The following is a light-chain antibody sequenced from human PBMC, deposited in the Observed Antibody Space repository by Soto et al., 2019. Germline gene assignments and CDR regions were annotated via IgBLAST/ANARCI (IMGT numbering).Light chain of an antibody. V-gene: IGKV3-20*01. CDR2: GAS. CDR3: RQYERWT. CDR1: PSFNSMY. Sequence: EIVLAQSPGPLSFSPRERTTLSCKAHPSFNSMYVAWYQQKPAQAPRLLIYGASSRATGIPERFSGSGSGTDFTLTIIRMEPEDFAVYYCRQYERWTFGQGTKVDIK. J-gene: IGKJ1*01.